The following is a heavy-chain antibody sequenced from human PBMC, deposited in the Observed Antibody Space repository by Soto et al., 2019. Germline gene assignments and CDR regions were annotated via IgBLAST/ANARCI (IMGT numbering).Heavy chain of an antibody. Sequence: EEQLVESGGGLVQPGGSLRLSCAASGFSIRDYWMTWVRQAPGKGLDWVANIKQDGSEKFYVDSLKGRFTISRDNAKNSVYLLMNSLRADDTAVYYCARGKDGRRAGTYYVDRDVWGKGTTVTLSS. CDR3: ARGKDGRRAGTYYVDRDV. CDR2: IKQDGSEK. V-gene: IGHV3-7*01. J-gene: IGHJ6*03. D-gene: IGHD1-1*01. CDR1: GFSIRDYW.